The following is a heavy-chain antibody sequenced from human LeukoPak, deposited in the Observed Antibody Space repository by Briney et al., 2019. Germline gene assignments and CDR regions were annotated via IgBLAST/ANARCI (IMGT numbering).Heavy chain of an antibody. D-gene: IGHD6-6*01. J-gene: IGHJ3*02. V-gene: IGHV1-69*01. CDR3: ASLPQARRDAFDI. CDR1: GGTFSSYA. CDR2: IIPIFGTA. Sequence: SVKVSCKASGGTFSSYAISWVRQAPGQGLEWMGGIIPIFGTANYAQKFQGRVTITADESTSTAYMELSSLRSEDTAVYYCASLPQARRDAFDIWGQGTMVTVSS.